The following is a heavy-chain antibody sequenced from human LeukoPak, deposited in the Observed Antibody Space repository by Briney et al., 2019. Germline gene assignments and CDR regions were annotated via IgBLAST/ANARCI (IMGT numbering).Heavy chain of an antibody. V-gene: IGHV4-39*01. Sequence: SETLSLTCTVSGGSISSSSSYWGWIRQPPGKGLEWIGSIYYSGSTYNNPSLKSRVTISADTTKNQFSLKLSSVPAADTAVYYCARRRGPSIAARPLVYYFDYWGQGTLVTVSS. CDR3: ARRRGPSIAARPLVYYFDY. CDR2: IYYSGST. CDR1: GGSISSSSSY. D-gene: IGHD6-6*01. J-gene: IGHJ4*02.